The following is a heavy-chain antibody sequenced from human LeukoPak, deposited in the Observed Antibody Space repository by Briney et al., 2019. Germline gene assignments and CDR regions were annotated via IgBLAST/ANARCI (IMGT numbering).Heavy chain of an antibody. Sequence: GGSLRLSCAASGFTFSSYGMHWVRQAPGKGLEWVAVISYDGSNKYYADSVKGRFTISRDNSKNTLYLQMNSPRAEDTAVYYCANPGVYSSSSGLMDVWGQGTTVTVSS. D-gene: IGHD6-6*01. J-gene: IGHJ6*02. V-gene: IGHV3-30*18. CDR2: ISYDGSNK. CDR1: GFTFSSYG. CDR3: ANPGVYSSSSGLMDV.